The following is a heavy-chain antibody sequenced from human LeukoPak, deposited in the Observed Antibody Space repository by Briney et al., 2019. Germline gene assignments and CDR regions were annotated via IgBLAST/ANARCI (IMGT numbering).Heavy chain of an antibody. CDR1: GFTFSGYW. CDR3: ARDKIVGPTTLDY. D-gene: IGHD1-26*01. V-gene: IGHV3-7*01. CDR2: IKQDGYEK. J-gene: IGHJ4*02. Sequence: GGSLRLSCVASGFTFSGYWMSWVRQTPEKGLEWVANIKQDGYEKYYVDSVKGRFTISRDNAENSPYLQMNSLRADDTAVYYCARDKIVGPTTLDYWGQGTLVTVSS.